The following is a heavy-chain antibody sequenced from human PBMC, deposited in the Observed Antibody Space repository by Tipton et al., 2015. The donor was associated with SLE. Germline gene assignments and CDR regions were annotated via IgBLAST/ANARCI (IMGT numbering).Heavy chain of an antibody. CDR2: VYSSGST. J-gene: IGHJ4*02. D-gene: IGHD2-8*01. Sequence: TLSLTCTVSGGSISGYYWSWIRQSPGEGLEWIGYVYSSGSTHYNPSLKSRVTISVDASKNQFSLRVSSVTAADTAVYYCARRYGTSFDYWDQGTLVTVSS. CDR1: GGSISGYY. V-gene: IGHV4-59*08. CDR3: ARRYGTSFDY.